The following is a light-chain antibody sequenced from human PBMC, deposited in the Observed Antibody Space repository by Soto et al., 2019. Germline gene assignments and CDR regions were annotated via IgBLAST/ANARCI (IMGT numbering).Light chain of an antibody. Sequence: DVQITHSPSSLSASVGDSVTIACRASQTVSKFVNWYQQKPGKVPDLLIYSASTLYSGVPSRFSGSGSGTEFTLTISNLQPEDFATYYCQQTYSLPRTFAQGTKVDIK. J-gene: IGKJ1*01. CDR3: QQTYSLPRT. V-gene: IGKV1-39*01. CDR1: QTVSKF. CDR2: SAS.